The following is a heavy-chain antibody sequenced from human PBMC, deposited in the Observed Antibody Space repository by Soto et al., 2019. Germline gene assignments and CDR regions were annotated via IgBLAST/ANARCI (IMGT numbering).Heavy chain of an antibody. D-gene: IGHD2-8*01. Sequence: QGQLVQSGGEAKKPGASVKVSCKASGYTFTRYGISWVRQAPGQGLEWMGWISGYNGDTNYAQKFQGRVTMTIDTSTSTAYMELRSLTSDDTAVYYCAKNGQPPYYYYGMDVWGKGTTVTVSS. V-gene: IGHV1-18*01. CDR1: GYTFTRYG. CDR2: ISGYNGDT. J-gene: IGHJ6*04. CDR3: AKNGQPPYYYYGMDV.